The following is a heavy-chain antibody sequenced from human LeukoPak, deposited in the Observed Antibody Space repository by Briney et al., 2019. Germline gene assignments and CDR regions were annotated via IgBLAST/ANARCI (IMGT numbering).Heavy chain of an antibody. Sequence: PGGSLRLSCAASGFTFSNHNMDWVRQAPGKGLEWISYISGRGEAIFYADSVQGRFTISRDNAKNTLYLQMNSLRAEDTAVYYCAREDYYDSSGTLDYWGQGTLVTVSS. J-gene: IGHJ4*02. CDR3: AREDYYDSSGTLDY. D-gene: IGHD3-22*01. CDR2: ISGRGEAI. CDR1: GFTFSNHN. V-gene: IGHV3-48*04.